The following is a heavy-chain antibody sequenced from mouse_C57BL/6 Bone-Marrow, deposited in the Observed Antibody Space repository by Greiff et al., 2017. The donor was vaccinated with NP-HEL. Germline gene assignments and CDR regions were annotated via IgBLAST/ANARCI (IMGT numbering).Heavy chain of an antibody. D-gene: IGHD2-12*01. CDR3: ARDGRRGPNWYFDV. J-gene: IGHJ1*03. V-gene: IGHV7-3*01. Sequence: EVQGVESGGGLVQPGGSLSLSCAASGFTFTDYYMSWVRQPPGKALEWLGFIRNKANGYPTGYSASVKGRFTISRDNSQSILYLQTNALRAEDSATYYCARDGRRGPNWYFDVWGTGTTVTVAS. CDR1: GFTFTDYY. CDR2: IRNKANGYPT.